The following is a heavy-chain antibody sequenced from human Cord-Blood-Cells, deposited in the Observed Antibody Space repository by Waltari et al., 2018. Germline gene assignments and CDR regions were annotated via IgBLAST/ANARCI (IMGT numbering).Heavy chain of an antibody. CDR1: GYTLTGYY. Sequence: QVQLVQSGAEVKKPGASVKVSCKASGYTLTGYYMNWVRQAPGQGLEGMGWTNPNRGGTDEGQKFHGSATMTRDTSSSTAYLRLSRRRSDDTAVYYCARGVVSGSYWFDPWGQGTLVTVSS. J-gene: IGHJ5*02. D-gene: IGHD1-26*01. V-gene: IGHV1-2*02. CDR2: TNPNRGGT. CDR3: ARGVVSGSYWFDP.